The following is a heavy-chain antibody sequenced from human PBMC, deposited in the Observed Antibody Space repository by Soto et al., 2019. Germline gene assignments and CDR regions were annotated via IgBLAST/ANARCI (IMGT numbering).Heavy chain of an antibody. V-gene: IGHV4-38-2*01. CDR3: ARVGAYCSGGSCSDSGFDY. D-gene: IGHD2-15*01. J-gene: IGHJ4*02. CDR1: GYSISSGYY. CDR2: IYHSGST. Sequence: SATLSLTCAVSGYSISSGYYWGWIRQPPGKGLEWIGSIYHSGSTYYNPSLKSRVTISVDTSKNQFSLKLSSVTAADTAVYYCARVGAYCSGGSCSDSGFDYWGQGTLVTVSS.